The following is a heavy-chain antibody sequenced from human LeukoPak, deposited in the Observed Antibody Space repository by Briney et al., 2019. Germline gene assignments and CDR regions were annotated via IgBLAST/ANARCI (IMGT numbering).Heavy chain of an antibody. V-gene: IGHV3-48*02. CDR3: ARGTLPDTSYYYHYGMDV. Sequence: GGSLRLSCASSRFTFSSYSMNWVRQAPGKGLEWVSYISSSSGIIYYADSVKGRFTISRGNAKNSLYLQMNSLRDEDTGVYYCARGTLPDTSYYYHYGMDVWGQGTTVTVSS. D-gene: IGHD2/OR15-2a*01. CDR2: ISSSSGII. J-gene: IGHJ6*02. CDR1: RFTFSSYS.